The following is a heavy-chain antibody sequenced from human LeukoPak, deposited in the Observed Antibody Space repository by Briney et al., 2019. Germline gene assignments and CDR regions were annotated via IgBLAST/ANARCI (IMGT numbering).Heavy chain of an antibody. D-gene: IGHD5-18*01. J-gene: IGHJ4*02. CDR1: GFTFSSYS. CDR2: ISSSSSYI. V-gene: IGHV3-21*01. CDR3: ARADSYGYYGYFDY. Sequence: GGSLRLSCAASGFTFSSYSMNWVRQAPGKGLEWVSSISSSSSYIYYADSVKGRFTTSRDNAKNSLYLQMNSLRAEDTAVYYCARADSYGYYGYFDYWGQGTLVTVSS.